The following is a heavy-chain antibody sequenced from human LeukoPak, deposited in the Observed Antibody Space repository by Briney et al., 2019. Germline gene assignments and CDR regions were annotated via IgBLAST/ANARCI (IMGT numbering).Heavy chain of an antibody. D-gene: IGHD3-22*01. V-gene: IGHV3-23*01. Sequence: GGSLRVSCAASGFTFSSCAMSWVRQAPGKGLEWVSAISGSGGSTYYADSVKGRFTISRDNSKNTLYLQMNSLRAEDTAVYYCAKRGYYYDSSGYYYFDYWGQGTLVTVSS. J-gene: IGHJ4*02. CDR1: GFTFSSCA. CDR3: AKRGYYYDSSGYYYFDY. CDR2: ISGSGGST.